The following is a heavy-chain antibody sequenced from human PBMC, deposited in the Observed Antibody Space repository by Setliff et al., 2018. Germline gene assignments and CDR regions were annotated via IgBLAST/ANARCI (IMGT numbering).Heavy chain of an antibody. J-gene: IGHJ4*02. Sequence: ASVKVSCKVSGYTLTELSRHWVRQAPGKGLEWMGGFDPEDGETIYAQKFQGRVTMTEDTSTDTAYMELSSLRSEDTAVYYCASHGGNSLSIYYWGQGTLVTVSS. CDR1: GYTLTELS. CDR3: ASHGGNSLSIYY. D-gene: IGHD2-21*02. CDR2: FDPEDGET. V-gene: IGHV1-24*01.